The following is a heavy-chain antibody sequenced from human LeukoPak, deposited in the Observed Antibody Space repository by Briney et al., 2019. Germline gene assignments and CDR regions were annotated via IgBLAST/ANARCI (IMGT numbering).Heavy chain of an antibody. CDR2: IKQDGSEK. CDR3: ARDPLPTVPTPTGMDV. CDR1: GFTFSNYA. V-gene: IGHV3-7*01. D-gene: IGHD4-17*01. Sequence: GGSLRLSCAASGFTFSNYAMHWVRQAPGKGLEWVANIKQDGSEKFYVDSVKGRFTISRDNAKNSLYLQMNSLRAEDTAVYYCARDPLPTVPTPTGMDVWGQGTTVTVSS. J-gene: IGHJ6*02.